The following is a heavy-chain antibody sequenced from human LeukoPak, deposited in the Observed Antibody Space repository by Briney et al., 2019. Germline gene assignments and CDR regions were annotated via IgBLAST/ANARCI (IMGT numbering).Heavy chain of an antibody. CDR1: GFTFSSYS. J-gene: IGHJ4*02. CDR3: ARDMGTEYYYDSSGYYPNYFDY. D-gene: IGHD3-22*01. V-gene: IGHV3-21*01. Sequence: RGSLRLSCAASGFTFSSYSMNWVRQAPGEGLEWGSSICSSSSYIYYADSVKGRVTISRDNAKNSLYLQMNSLRAEDTAVYYCARDMGTEYYYDSSGYYPNYFDYWGQGTLVTVSS. CDR2: ICSSSSYI.